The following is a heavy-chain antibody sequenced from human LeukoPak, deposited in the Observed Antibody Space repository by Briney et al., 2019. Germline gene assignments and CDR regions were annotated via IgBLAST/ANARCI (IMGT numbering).Heavy chain of an antibody. J-gene: IGHJ4*02. CDR2: IWYDGSDK. D-gene: IGHD3-22*01. V-gene: IGHV3-33*01. CDR1: GFTFSSYG. Sequence: AGSLRLPCEASGFTFSSYGMHWVRQAPGKGLKWVAVIWYDGSDKYYADSVKGRFSISRDNSKNTLYLQMNSLRAEDTAVYYCARELPPVVNFYFDSWGQGTLVTVSS. CDR3: ARELPPVVNFYFDS.